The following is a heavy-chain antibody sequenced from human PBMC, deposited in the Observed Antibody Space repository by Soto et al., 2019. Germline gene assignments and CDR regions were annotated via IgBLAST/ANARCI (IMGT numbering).Heavy chain of an antibody. CDR2: ISGSGGST. V-gene: IGHV3-23*01. Sequence: GGSLRLSCAASGFTFSSYAMSWVRQAPGKGLEWVSAISGSGGSTYYADSVKGRFTISRDNSKNTLYLQMNSLRAEDTAVYYCVAVVVAANFDYWGQGTLVTVSS. CDR1: GFTFSSYA. CDR3: VAVVVAANFDY. J-gene: IGHJ4*02. D-gene: IGHD2-15*01.